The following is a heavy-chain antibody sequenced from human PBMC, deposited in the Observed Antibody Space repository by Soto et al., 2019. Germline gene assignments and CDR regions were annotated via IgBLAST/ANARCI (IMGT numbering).Heavy chain of an antibody. Sequence: QVQLQQWGAGLLKPSETLSLTCAVYGGSLSGNFWSWIRQTPGKGLEWIAEINHRGNTNYNPSLKSRVAISVDTSKNQFSLKLNSVTAADTAVYYCARGEFGVNYCSGTSSYCPFDIWGQGTTVTVSS. D-gene: IGHD2-2*01. J-gene: IGHJ3*02. V-gene: IGHV4-34*01. CDR3: ARGEFGVNYCSGTSSYCPFDI. CDR2: INHRGNT. CDR1: GGSLSGNF.